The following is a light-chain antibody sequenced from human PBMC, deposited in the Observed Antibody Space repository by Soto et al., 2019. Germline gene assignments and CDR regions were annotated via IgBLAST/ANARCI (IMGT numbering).Light chain of an antibody. V-gene: IGKV1-27*01. CDR2: AAS. CDR3: QTYNSAPRT. CDR1: QGIGIY. J-gene: IGKJ1*01. Sequence: DIQMTQSPSSLSASLGDRVTITCRASQGIGIYLAWYQQKPGKVPKLLIYAASTLQSGIPSRFSGRRSGTDFTLTISSLQPEDGATYYCQTYNSAPRTFGKGTRVEI.